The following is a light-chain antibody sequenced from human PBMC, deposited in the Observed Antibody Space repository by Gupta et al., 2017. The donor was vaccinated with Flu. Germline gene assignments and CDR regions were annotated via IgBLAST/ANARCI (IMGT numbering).Light chain of an antibody. J-gene: IGKJ1*01. Sequence: AIRMSHAPSSFSASTGDRVTITCRASQGISSYLSWYQQKPGKAPKLLIYAASTLQSWVRSRFSDSGCGTHLTITISCRQYEDFGAYYCQQYDSYPPWTFGQGTKVEIK. V-gene: IGKV1-8*01. CDR1: QGISSY. CDR2: AAS. CDR3: QQYDSYPPWT.